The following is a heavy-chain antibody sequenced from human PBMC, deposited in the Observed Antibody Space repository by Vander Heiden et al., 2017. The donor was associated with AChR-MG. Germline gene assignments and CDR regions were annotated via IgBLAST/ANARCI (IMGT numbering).Heavy chain of an antibody. CDR1: GGSSSGYY. Sequence: QVQLQQWGAGLLKPSETLSLTCAVYGGSSSGYYWSWIRQPPGKGLEWIGEINHSGSTNYNPSLKSRVTISVDTSKNQFSLKLSSVTAADTAVYYCARAVAWFGESNWFDPWGQGTLVTVSS. CDR3: ARAVAWFGESNWFDP. V-gene: IGHV4-34*01. J-gene: IGHJ5*02. D-gene: IGHD3-10*01. CDR2: INHSGST.